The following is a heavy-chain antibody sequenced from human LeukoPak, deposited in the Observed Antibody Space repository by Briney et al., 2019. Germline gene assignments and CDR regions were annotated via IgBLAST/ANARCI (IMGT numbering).Heavy chain of an antibody. V-gene: IGHV4-39*07. CDR3: ARDYVVIAVAGTPGYYYYMDV. CDR1: GGSISSSSYY. D-gene: IGHD6-19*01. J-gene: IGHJ6*03. Sequence: PSETLSLTCTVSGGSISSSSYYWGWIRQPPGKGLEWIGRIYTSGSTNYNPSLKSRVTMSVDTSKNQFSLKLSSVTAADAAVYYCARDYVVIAVAGTPGYYYYMDVWGKGTTVTISS. CDR2: IYTSGST.